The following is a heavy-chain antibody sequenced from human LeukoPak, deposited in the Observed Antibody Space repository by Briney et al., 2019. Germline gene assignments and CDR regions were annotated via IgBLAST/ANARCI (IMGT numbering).Heavy chain of an antibody. CDR3: ARAEPRGSVWYPY. CDR2: IFHSGST. J-gene: IGHJ4*02. Sequence: PSGTLSLTCAVSGGSISSNNWWSWVRQPPGKGLEWIGEIFHSGSTNYNPSLKSRVTISVGKSKNQFSLKLNSVTAADTAVYYCARAEPRGSVWYPYWGQGTLVTVSS. CDR1: GGSISSNNW. D-gene: IGHD6-13*01. V-gene: IGHV4-4*02.